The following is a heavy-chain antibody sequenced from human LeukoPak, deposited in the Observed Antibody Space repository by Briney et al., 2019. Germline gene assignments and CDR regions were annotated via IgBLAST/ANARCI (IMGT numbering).Heavy chain of an antibody. CDR3: AKDRGDIGYCSSTSCYWGGFDI. V-gene: IGHV3-30*18. Sequence: PGGSLRLSCAASGFTFSSYGMHWVRQAPSKGLEWVAVISYDGSNKYYADSVKGRFTISRDNSKNTLYLQMNSLRAEDTAVYYCAKDRGDIGYCSSTSCYWGGFDIWGQGTMVTVSS. J-gene: IGHJ3*02. CDR2: ISYDGSNK. D-gene: IGHD2-2*03. CDR1: GFTFSSYG.